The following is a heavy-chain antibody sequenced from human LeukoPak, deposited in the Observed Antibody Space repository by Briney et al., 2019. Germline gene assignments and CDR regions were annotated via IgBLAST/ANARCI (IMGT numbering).Heavy chain of an antibody. V-gene: IGHV3-30*02. J-gene: IGHJ2*01. CDR1: GFTFKTCG. CDR2: IRNDGSTK. D-gene: IGHD6-13*01. CDR3: AKVHTSSWGFFEV. Sequence: TGGSLRLSCAASGFTFKTCGLHWVRQAPGKGLEWVAFIRNDGSTKYYADSVKGRFTISRDNSKNTLYLDMNSLTIEETAVYYCAKVHTSSWGFFEVWGRGAPVTVSS.